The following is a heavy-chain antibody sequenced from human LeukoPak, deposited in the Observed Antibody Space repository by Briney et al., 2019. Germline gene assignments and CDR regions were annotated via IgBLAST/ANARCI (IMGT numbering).Heavy chain of an antibody. Sequence: PGGSLRLSCAASGFTFSSYAMSWVHQAPGKGLEWVSGISGSGGSTYYADSVKGRFTISRDNSKNTLYLQMNSLRAEDTAVYYCAKDHGIAAAGLLDYWGQGTLVTVSS. CDR1: GFTFSSYA. J-gene: IGHJ4*02. CDR2: ISGSGGST. V-gene: IGHV3-23*01. CDR3: AKDHGIAAAGLLDY. D-gene: IGHD6-13*01.